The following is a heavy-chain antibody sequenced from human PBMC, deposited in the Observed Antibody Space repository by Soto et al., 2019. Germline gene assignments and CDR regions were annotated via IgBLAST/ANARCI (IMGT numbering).Heavy chain of an antibody. CDR3: ASYNWNDVKPFDF. D-gene: IGHD1-1*01. CDR1: GLSFSTYS. Sequence: EVQLVESGGALVQPGGSLRLSCAASGLSFSTYSMNWVRQAPGKGLEWVSYISSRTTTIYYADSVKGRFTISRDNAKNSLSPEINSLRAEDTAMYYCASYNWNDVKPFDFRRQGTMVTVSS. J-gene: IGHJ3*01. CDR2: ISSRTTTI. V-gene: IGHV3-48*01.